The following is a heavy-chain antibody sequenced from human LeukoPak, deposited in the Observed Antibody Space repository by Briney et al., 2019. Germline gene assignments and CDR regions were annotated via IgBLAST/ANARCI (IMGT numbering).Heavy chain of an antibody. CDR2: INTGNGNT. CDR3: ARVPKGYNWNSGGMDV. V-gene: IGHV1-3*04. J-gene: IGHJ6*02. D-gene: IGHD1-7*01. CDR1: GYTFTTYP. Sequence: ASVKVSCKASGYTFTTYPMHWVRQAPGQRLEWMGWINTGNGNTKYSQNFQGRVTITRDTSTSTAYMELRSLRSDDTAAYYCARVPKGYNWNSGGMDVWGQGTTVTVSS.